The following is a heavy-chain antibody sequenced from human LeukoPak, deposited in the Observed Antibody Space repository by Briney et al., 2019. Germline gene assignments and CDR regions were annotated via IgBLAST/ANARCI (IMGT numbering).Heavy chain of an antibody. D-gene: IGHD6-13*01. CDR2: IYYSGST. CDR1: GGSISSSSYY. V-gene: IGHV4-39*01. Sequence: PSETLSLTCTVSGGSISSSSYYWGWIRQPPGKGLEWIGSIYYSGSTYYNPSPKSRVTISVDTSKNQFSLKLSSVTAADTAVYYCARYSSSWYDHRAFDIWGQGTMVTVSS. J-gene: IGHJ3*02. CDR3: ARYSSSWYDHRAFDI.